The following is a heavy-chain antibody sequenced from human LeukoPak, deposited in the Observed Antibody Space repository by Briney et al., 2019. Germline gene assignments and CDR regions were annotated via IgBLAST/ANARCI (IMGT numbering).Heavy chain of an antibody. CDR2: IWYDGSNK. V-gene: IGHV3-33*01. Sequence: GRSLRLSCAASGFTFSSYGMHWVRQAPGKGLEWVAVIWYDGSNKYYADSVKGRFTISRDNSKNTLYLPMNSLRAEDTAVYYSARGYCSSTSCYGRYHYYYGMHVWGQGTTVTVSS. CDR3: ARGYCSSTSCYGRYHYYYGMHV. D-gene: IGHD2-2*01. CDR1: GFTFSSYG. J-gene: IGHJ6*02.